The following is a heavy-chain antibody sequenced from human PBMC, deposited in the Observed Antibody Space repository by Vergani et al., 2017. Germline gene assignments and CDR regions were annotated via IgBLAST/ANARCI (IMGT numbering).Heavy chain of an antibody. CDR3: AGVRRWLHTRGWFDP. CDR1: GYTFTSYG. Sequence: QVPLVQSGAEVKKPGASVKVSCKASGYTFTSYGISWVRQAPGQGLEWMGWISAYNGNTNYAQKLQGRVTMTTVTSTSTAYMELRSLRSDDTAVYYCAGVRRWLHTRGWFDPGGQGTLVTVSP. J-gene: IGHJ5*02. CDR2: ISAYNGNT. V-gene: IGHV1-18*01. D-gene: IGHD5-24*01.